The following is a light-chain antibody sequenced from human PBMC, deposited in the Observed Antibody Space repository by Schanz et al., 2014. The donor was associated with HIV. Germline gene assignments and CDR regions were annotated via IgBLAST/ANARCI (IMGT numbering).Light chain of an antibody. V-gene: IGLV2-8*01. CDR2: EVT. CDR1: SSDEGGYNY. CDR3: SSYAGNNNGV. Sequence: QSALTQPPSASGSPGQSVTTACTGTSSDEGGYNYFSWYQQHPGKAPKLMIYEVTKRPSGVPDRFSGSKSGNTASLTVSGLQAEDEADYYCSSYAGNNNGVFGGGTKLTVL. J-gene: IGLJ3*02.